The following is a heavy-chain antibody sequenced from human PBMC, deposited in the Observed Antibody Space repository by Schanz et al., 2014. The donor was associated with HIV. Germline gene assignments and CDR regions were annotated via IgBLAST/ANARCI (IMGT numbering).Heavy chain of an antibody. V-gene: IGHV3-30*03. CDR1: GFIFSSYG. D-gene: IGHD3-22*01. CDR3: ARDLPNPYFDFSGPAGDY. J-gene: IGHJ4*02. CDR2: ISYDGSSK. Sequence: VQLLESGGGLVQPGGSLRLSCAASGFIFSSYGMHWVRQAPGKGLEWVAVISYDGSSKYYADSVQGRFTITRDNSKNTLYLQMNSLRVEDTAVYYCARDLPNPYFDFSGPAGDYWGQGALVTVSS.